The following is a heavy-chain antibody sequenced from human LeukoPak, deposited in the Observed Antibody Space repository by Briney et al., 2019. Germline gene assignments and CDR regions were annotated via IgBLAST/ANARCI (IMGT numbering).Heavy chain of an antibody. CDR1: GYTFTDSE. D-gene: IGHD2-2*02. CDR3: ARGCSGSSCYTGWYFDL. Sequence: ASVKVSCKASGYTFTDSEINWVRQAPGQGLEWMGWMNSNSGDTGYAQKFQGRVTMTKNTSISTAYMELSSLRSEDTAVFFCARGCSGSSCYTGWYFDLWGRGTLVTVSS. J-gene: IGHJ2*01. V-gene: IGHV1-8*01. CDR2: MNSNSGDT.